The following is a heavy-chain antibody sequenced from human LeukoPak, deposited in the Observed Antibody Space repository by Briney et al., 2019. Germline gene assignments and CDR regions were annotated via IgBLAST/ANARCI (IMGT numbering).Heavy chain of an antibody. V-gene: IGHV4-39*01. CDR1: GGSIRSTSYY. Sequence: SETLSLTCTVSGGSIRSTSYYWGWIRPPPGQGLEWIGSIYYSGTTYYNPSLKSRVTISVDTSKNQFSLNLRSMTAADTAVYYCATPAGPYGDYDYWGQGTLVTVSS. D-gene: IGHD4-17*01. CDR3: ATPAGPYGDYDY. J-gene: IGHJ4*02. CDR2: IYYSGTT.